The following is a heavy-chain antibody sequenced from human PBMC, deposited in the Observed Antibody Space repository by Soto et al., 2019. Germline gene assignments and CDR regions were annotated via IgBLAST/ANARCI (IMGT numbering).Heavy chain of an antibody. CDR3: ARDQGDRFDP. CDR1: GYSFTSYA. V-gene: IGHV1-3*04. D-gene: IGHD3-16*01. CDR2: INTGNGDT. Sequence: ASVKVSCKASGYSFTSYAMHWVRQAPGQGLEWMGWINTGNGDTKYSQKFQGRVTITRDTSASTAYMELSSLRSEDTAVYYCARDQGDRFDPWGQGTLVTVSS. J-gene: IGHJ5*02.